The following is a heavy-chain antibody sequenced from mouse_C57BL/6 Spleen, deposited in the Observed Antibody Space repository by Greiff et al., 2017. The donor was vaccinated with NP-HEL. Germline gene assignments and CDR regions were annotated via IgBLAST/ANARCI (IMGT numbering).Heavy chain of an antibody. CDR1: GYAFTTYS. CDR2: ITPGSGGT. V-gene: IGHV1-54*01. J-gene: IGHJ2*01. Sequence: VQLQQSGAELVRPGTSVKVSCKASGYAFTTYSIAWVKQRPGQGLEWIGVITPGSGGTNYTENFKGKATLTADKYSSTAYMQLRSLTSEDSAVYFCARRLGRDYFDYWGQGTTLTVSS. D-gene: IGHD4-1*01. CDR3: ARRLGRDYFDY.